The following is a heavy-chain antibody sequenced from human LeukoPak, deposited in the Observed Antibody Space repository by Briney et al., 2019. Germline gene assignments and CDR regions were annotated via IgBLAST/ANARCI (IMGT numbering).Heavy chain of an antibody. CDR3: AKMKGWRLYDYCMDV. Sequence: GGPLRLSCVASGFAFSSFAMSWVRQAPGKGLEWVSGLTGSGSTYHADSVKGRVTISRDNSKNTLSLQMNRLRAEDTAVYYCAKMKGWRLYDYCMDVWGKGTTVTVSS. V-gene: IGHV3-23*01. CDR1: GFAFSSFA. J-gene: IGHJ6*03. D-gene: IGHD2-15*01. CDR2: LTGSGST.